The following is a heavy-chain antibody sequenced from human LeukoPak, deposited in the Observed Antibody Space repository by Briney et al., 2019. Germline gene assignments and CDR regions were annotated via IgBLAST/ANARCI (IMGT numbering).Heavy chain of an antibody. CDR3: ARGFRSSWSYFEN. Sequence: SVKVSCKASGGTFRSKAINWVRQAPGQGLEWMGGIIPILNTSIYAQKFQGRVTFMTDESATTADMELRSLRSEDTAVYFCARGFRSSWSYFENWGQGTLVSVSS. D-gene: IGHD6-13*01. CDR2: IIPILNTS. J-gene: IGHJ4*02. CDR1: GGTFRSKA. V-gene: IGHV1-69*05.